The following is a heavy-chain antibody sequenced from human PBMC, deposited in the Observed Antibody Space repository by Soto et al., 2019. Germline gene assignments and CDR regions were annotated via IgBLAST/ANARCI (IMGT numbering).Heavy chain of an antibody. V-gene: IGHV3-74*01. Sequence: EVQLVESGGGLVQPGGSLRLPCAAPGCTSSSYWMHGVRQAPGRGLVWVSRINGDGTTTGYADFVKGRFSISRDSAKNTLYLQMNSLRAEDTAVYYCVRDLSVTTKFDYWGQGTLVTVSS. D-gene: IGHD4-17*01. J-gene: IGHJ4*02. CDR3: VRDLSVTTKFDY. CDR2: INGDGTTT. CDR1: GCTSSSYW.